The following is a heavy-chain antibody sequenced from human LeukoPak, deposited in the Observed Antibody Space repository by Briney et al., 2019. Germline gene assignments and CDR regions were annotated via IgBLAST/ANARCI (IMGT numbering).Heavy chain of an antibody. V-gene: IGHV1-2*02. J-gene: IGHJ4*02. CDR3: ARVRYRLAETYIDY. Sequence: ASVKVSCKASGYSFTSYGISWVRQAPGQGLEWMGWINPNSGDTNYAQKFQGRVTMTRDTSISTAYMELSRLRSDDTAVYYCARVRYRLAETYIDYWGQGTLVTVSS. CDR1: GYSFTSYG. CDR2: INPNSGDT. D-gene: IGHD3-16*01.